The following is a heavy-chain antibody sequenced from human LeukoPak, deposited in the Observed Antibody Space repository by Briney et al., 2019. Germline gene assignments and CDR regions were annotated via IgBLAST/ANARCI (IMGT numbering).Heavy chain of an antibody. V-gene: IGHV3-23*01. D-gene: IGHD6-19*01. Sequence: PGGSLRLSCAASGFTFSDYAMSWVRQTPARGLEWVSSVSGSGANTYYADSVKGRFTISRDNSKNTLFLQMNSLRAEDTALYYCAKGPLIEVAGTTWDHWGQGTLVTVSS. CDR1: GFTFSDYA. CDR3: AKGPLIEVAGTTWDH. J-gene: IGHJ4*02. CDR2: VSGSGANT.